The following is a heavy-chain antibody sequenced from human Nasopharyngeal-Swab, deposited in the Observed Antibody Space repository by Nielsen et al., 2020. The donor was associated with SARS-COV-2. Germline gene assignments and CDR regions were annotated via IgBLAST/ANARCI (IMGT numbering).Heavy chain of an antibody. CDR3: ARDEVGTGYWTGYGMDV. CDR1: GYTFTSYY. Sequence: ASVTVSCKASGYTFTSYYMHWVRQAPAQGLEWMVIINPSGGSTSYAQKFQGRDTMTRDTSTSTVYMELSSLRSEDTAVYYCARDEVGTGYWTGYGMDVWGQGTTVTVSS. V-gene: IGHV1-46*01. J-gene: IGHJ6*02. D-gene: IGHD3/OR15-3a*01. CDR2: INPSGGST.